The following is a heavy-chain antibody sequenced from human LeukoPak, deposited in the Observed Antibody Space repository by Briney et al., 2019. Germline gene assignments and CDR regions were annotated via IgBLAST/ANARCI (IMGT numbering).Heavy chain of an antibody. J-gene: IGHJ3*02. Sequence: PGRSLRLSCAASGFTFSSYGMHWVRQAPGKGLEWVAVISDDGSNKYYADSVKGRFTISRDNSKNTLYLQMNSLRAEDTAVYYCAKDTYYDILTGYYDAFDIWGQGTMVTVSS. CDR2: ISDDGSNK. CDR1: GFTFSSYG. D-gene: IGHD3-9*01. CDR3: AKDTYYDILTGYYDAFDI. V-gene: IGHV3-30*18.